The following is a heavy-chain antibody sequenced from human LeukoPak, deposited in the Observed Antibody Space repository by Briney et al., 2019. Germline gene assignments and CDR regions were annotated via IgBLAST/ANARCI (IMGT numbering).Heavy chain of an antibody. CDR2: IYSGGST. Sequence: GGSLRLSCAASGFTVSSNYMSWVRQAPGKGLEWVSVIYSGGSTYYADSVKGRFTISRDNSKNTLYLQTNSLRAEDTAVYYCARAATYYDILTGYSTTYFQHWGQGTLVTVSS. J-gene: IGHJ1*01. CDR3: ARAATYYDILTGYSTTYFQH. V-gene: IGHV3-53*01. D-gene: IGHD3-9*01. CDR1: GFTVSSNY.